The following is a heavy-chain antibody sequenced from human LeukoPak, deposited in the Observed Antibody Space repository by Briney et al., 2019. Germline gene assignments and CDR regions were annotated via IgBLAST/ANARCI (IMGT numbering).Heavy chain of an antibody. CDR3: ARVQDTTMGHFDY. Sequence: SETLSLTCTVSGVSVISSSYYWGWIRQPPGKGLEWIGTVNHDGTTYHNPSLKSRVTISVDTSKNQFSLKLSSVTAADTAEYYCARVQDTTMGHFDYWGQGTLVTVSS. CDR2: VNHDGTT. D-gene: IGHD1-1*01. V-gene: IGHV4-39*07. J-gene: IGHJ4*02. CDR1: GVSVISSSYY.